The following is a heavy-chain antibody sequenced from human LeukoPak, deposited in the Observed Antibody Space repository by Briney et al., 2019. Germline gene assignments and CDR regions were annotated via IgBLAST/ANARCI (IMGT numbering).Heavy chain of an antibody. V-gene: IGHV3-66*01. J-gene: IGHJ4*02. CDR3: ARVQHSAFDH. CDR2: IYSGGST. CDR1: GLSVSGNY. Sequence: PGGSLRLSCAASGLSVSGNYMSWVRQAPGKGLEWVSIIYSGGSTYYADSVKGRFTISRGNSKNTLYLQVNSLRAEDTAVYYCARVQHSAFDHWGQGTLVTVSP.